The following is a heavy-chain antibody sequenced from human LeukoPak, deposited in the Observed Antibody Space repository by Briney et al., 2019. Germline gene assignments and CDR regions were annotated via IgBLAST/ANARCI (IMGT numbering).Heavy chain of an antibody. D-gene: IGHD6-25*01. J-gene: IGHJ4*02. Sequence: EASVKVSCKASGGTFSSYAISWVRQAPGQGLEWMGRIIPIFGTANYAQKFQGRVTITTDESTSTAYMELSSLRSEDTAVYYCAKDRVFGYLDCWGQGTLVTVSS. V-gene: IGHV1-69*05. CDR1: GGTFSSYA. CDR2: IIPIFGTA. CDR3: AKDRVFGYLDC.